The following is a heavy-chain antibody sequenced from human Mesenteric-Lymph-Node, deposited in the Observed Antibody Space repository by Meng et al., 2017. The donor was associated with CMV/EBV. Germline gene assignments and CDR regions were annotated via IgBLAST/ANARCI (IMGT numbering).Heavy chain of an antibody. CDR2: INHSGST. V-gene: IGHV4-34*01. CDR3: ARFIVAGWFDP. CDR1: GGSFSGYY. D-gene: IGHD2-15*01. J-gene: IGHJ5*02. Sequence: GSLRLSCAVYGGSFSGYYWSWIRQPPGKGLEWIGEINHSGSTNYNPSLKSRVTISVDTSKNQFSLKLSSVTAADTAVYYCARFIVAGWFDPWGQGTLVTVSS.